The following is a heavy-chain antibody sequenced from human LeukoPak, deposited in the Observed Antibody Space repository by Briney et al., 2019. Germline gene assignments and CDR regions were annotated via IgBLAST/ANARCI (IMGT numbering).Heavy chain of an antibody. V-gene: IGHV4-39*07. CDR2: IYYSGST. CDR1: GGSISSNTYY. Sequence: SETLSLTCTVSGGSISSNTYYWGWIRQPPGKGLEWIGSIYYSGSTYYNPSLKSRVTISVDTSKNQFSLKLSSVTAADTAVYYCARDYQGGYGDKTVDYWGQGTLVTVSS. D-gene: IGHD5-18*01. CDR3: ARDYQGGYGDKTVDY. J-gene: IGHJ4*02.